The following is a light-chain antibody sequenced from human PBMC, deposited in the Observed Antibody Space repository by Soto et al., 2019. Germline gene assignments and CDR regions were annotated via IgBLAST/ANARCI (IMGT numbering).Light chain of an antibody. V-gene: IGKV3-20*01. J-gene: IGKJ3*01. CDR1: QTVSSSY. CDR3: QQYGSSPCT. CDR2: GAS. Sequence: EIVLTQSPGTLSLSPGERATLSCRASQTVSSSYLAWYQQKPGQAPRLLIYGASTRAIGIPDRFSGSGSGTDFTLTISRLEPEDLAVYYCQQYGSSPCTFGPGTKVDIK.